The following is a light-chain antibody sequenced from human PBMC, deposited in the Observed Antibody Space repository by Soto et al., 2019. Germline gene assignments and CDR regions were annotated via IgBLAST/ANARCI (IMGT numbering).Light chain of an antibody. CDR1: SSDIGGYNY. CDR2: GVS. Sequence: QSALTQPASVSGSPGQSITISCTGTSSDIGGYNYVSWYQQHPGKAPKLMIYGVSNRPSGVSNRFSGSKSGNTASLTISGLQAEDEADYYCSSYTTSSTPCIFGGGTKLTVL. V-gene: IGLV2-14*01. J-gene: IGLJ2*01. CDR3: SSYTTSSTPCI.